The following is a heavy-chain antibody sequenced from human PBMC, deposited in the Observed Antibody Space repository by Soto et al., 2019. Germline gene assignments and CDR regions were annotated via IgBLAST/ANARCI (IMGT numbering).Heavy chain of an antibody. V-gene: IGHV1-18*01. CDR1: GYTFTSYG. CDR3: ARDPVGGNWFGP. Sequence: QVQLVQSGAEVKKPGASVKVSCKASGYTFTSYGISWVRQAPGQGLEWMGWINPYNGNTNYAQKLQGRVTMTTDTSTRKAYMELRSLRSDATAVYYCARDPVGGNWFGPWGQGTLVTVSS. J-gene: IGHJ5*02. D-gene: IGHD1-26*01. CDR2: INPYNGNT.